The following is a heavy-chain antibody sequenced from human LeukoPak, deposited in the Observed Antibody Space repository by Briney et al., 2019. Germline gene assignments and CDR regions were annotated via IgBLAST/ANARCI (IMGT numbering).Heavy chain of an antibody. J-gene: IGHJ4*02. V-gene: IGHV4-4*02. CDR2: ISLTGLT. CDR3: SRENGAFSPFGY. CDR1: GGSISNTNW. D-gene: IGHD2-8*01. Sequence: SETLSLTCGVSGGSISNTNWWSWVRQPPGQGLEWIGEISLTGLTHHNPSLESRVTVSLDKSKDQLSLNLTSVTAADTAVYYCSRENGAFSPFGYWGQGTLVTVLS.